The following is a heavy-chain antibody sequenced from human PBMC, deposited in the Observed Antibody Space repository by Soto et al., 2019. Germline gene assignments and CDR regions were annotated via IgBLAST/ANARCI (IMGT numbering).Heavy chain of an antibody. V-gene: IGHV1-18*01. CDR1: GYSFSSFG. Sequence: ASVNVSFKASGYSFSSFGISWVRQAPGQGLEWVGWVSVPSGDTSSAQNFQGRVTVTTDTSTSTAYLELRSLRSDDTAVYYCAIDRYKDIVLMVYADAFDIWGQGTMDTVSS. J-gene: IGHJ3*02. CDR3: AIDRYKDIVLMVYADAFDI. CDR2: VSVPSGDT. D-gene: IGHD2-8*01.